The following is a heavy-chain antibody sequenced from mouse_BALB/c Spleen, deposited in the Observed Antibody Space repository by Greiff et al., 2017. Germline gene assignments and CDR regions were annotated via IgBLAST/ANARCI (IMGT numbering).Heavy chain of an antibody. D-gene: IGHD3-1*01. J-gene: IGHJ3*01. CDR2: ISSGGSYT. CDR1: GFTFSSYA. CDR3: ARSRSGYLAY. Sequence: EVMLVESGGGLVKPGGSLKLSCAASGFTFSSYAMSWVRQTPEKRLEWVATISSGGSYTYYPDSVKGRFTISRDNAKNTLYLQMSSLRSEDTAMYYCARSRSGYLAYWGQGTLVTVPA. V-gene: IGHV5-9-1*01.